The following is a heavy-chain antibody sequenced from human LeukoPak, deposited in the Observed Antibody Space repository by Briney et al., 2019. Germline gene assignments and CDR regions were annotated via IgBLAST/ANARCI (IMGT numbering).Heavy chain of an antibody. CDR1: GFTFSSYG. V-gene: IGHV3-33*01. Sequence: PGRSLGLSCAASGFTFSSYGMHWVRQAPGKGLEWVAVIWYDGSNKYYADSVKGRFTISRDNSKNTLYLQMNSLRAEDTAVYYCARARQYYYDSSGYSHFDYWGRGTLVTVSS. CDR3: ARARQYYYDSSGYSHFDY. D-gene: IGHD3-22*01. CDR2: IWYDGSNK. J-gene: IGHJ4*02.